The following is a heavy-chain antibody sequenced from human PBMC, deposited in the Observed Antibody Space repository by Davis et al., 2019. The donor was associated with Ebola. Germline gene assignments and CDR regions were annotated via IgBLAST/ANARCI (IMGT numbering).Heavy chain of an antibody. CDR1: GFTFSDYY. J-gene: IGHJ4*02. Sequence: GESLKISCAASGFTFSDYYMSWIRQAPGKGLEWVSYISSSGSTIYYADSVKGRFTISRDNAKNTLYLQMNTLRAEDTAVYYCARAGSNWKIDYWGQGTLVTVSS. CDR2: ISSSGSTI. CDR3: ARAGSNWKIDY. V-gene: IGHV3-11*04. D-gene: IGHD1-1*01.